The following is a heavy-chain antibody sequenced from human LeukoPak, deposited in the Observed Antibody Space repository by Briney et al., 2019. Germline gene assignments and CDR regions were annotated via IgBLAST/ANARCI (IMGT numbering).Heavy chain of an antibody. Sequence: GGSLRLSCAASGFTFSNAWMSWVRQAPGKGLEWVGRIKSKTDGGTTDYAAPVKGRFTISRDDSKNTLYLQMNSLRAEDTAVYYCAKVDYGDYLYYMDVWGKGTTVTISS. D-gene: IGHD4-17*01. CDR1: GFTFSNAW. CDR3: AKVDYGDYLYYMDV. CDR2: IKSKTDGGTT. J-gene: IGHJ6*03. V-gene: IGHV3-15*01.